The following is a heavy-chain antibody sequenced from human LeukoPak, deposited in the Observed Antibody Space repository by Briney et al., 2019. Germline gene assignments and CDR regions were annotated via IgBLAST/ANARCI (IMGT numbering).Heavy chain of an antibody. Sequence: GGSLRLSCAASGFAFSSLAMGWVRQAPGQGLEWVSVISDSGSLTYYADSVKGRFTISRDNPKNTLFLQMNSLRAEDTAVYYCAKDARRTNGWYFFDYWGEGTLVTVSS. V-gene: IGHV3-23*01. CDR1: GFAFSSLA. J-gene: IGHJ4*02. D-gene: IGHD6-19*01. CDR2: ISDSGSLT. CDR3: AKDARRTNGWYFFDY.